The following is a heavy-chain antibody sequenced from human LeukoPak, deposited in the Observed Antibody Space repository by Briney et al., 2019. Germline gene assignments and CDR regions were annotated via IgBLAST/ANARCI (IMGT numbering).Heavy chain of an antibody. Sequence: PGGSLRLSCAASGFTFRSYWMHWVRQAPGKGLVWVSRINRDASSTSYADSVKGRFTISRDNSKNTLYLQMNSLRAEDKAVYYCARKYSSGWSDYWGQGTLVTVSS. CDR2: INRDASST. CDR1: GFTFRSYW. V-gene: IGHV3-74*01. D-gene: IGHD6-19*01. J-gene: IGHJ4*02. CDR3: ARKYSSGWSDY.